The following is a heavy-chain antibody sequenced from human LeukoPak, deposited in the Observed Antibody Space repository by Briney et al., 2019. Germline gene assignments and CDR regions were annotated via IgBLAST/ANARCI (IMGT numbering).Heavy chain of an antibody. Sequence: SETLSLTCTVSGGSISSGSYSWSWIRQPPGKGLEWIGYIYHSGSTYYNPSLKSRVTISVDRSKNQFSLKLSSVTAADTAVYYCARGTAYCSSTSCPFLMDVWGQGTTVTVSS. D-gene: IGHD2-2*01. CDR1: GGSISSGSYS. J-gene: IGHJ6*02. CDR2: IYHSGST. V-gene: IGHV4-30-2*01. CDR3: ARGTAYCSSTSCPFLMDV.